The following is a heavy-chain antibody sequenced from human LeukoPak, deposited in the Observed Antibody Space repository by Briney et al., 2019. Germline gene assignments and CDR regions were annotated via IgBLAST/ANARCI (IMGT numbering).Heavy chain of an antibody. D-gene: IGHD3-22*01. J-gene: IGHJ4*02. Sequence: SETLSLTCAVYGGSFSGYYWSWIRQPPGKGLEWIGEINHSGSTNYNPSLKSRVTISVDTSKNQFSLKLSSVTAADTAVCYCARGPLYYYDSSGYYPPPFYFDYWGQGTLVTVSS. CDR3: ARGPLYYYDSSGYYPPPFYFDY. CDR2: INHSGST. CDR1: GGSFSGYY. V-gene: IGHV4-34*01.